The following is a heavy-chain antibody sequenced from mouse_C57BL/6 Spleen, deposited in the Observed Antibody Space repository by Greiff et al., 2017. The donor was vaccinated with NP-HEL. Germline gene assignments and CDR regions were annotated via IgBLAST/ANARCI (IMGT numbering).Heavy chain of an antibody. V-gene: IGHV5-6*01. Sequence: DVQLVESGGDLVKPGGSLKLSCAASGFTFSSYGMSWVRQTPDKRLEWVATISSGGSYTYYPDSVKGRFTISRDNAKNTLYLQMSSLKSEDTAMYYCARAGIYYDYDWYFDVWGTGTTVTVSS. D-gene: IGHD2-4*01. CDR2: ISSGGSYT. J-gene: IGHJ1*03. CDR1: GFTFSSYG. CDR3: ARAGIYYDYDWYFDV.